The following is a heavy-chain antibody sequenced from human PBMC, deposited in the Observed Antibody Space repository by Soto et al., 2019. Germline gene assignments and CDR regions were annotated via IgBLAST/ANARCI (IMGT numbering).Heavy chain of an antibody. D-gene: IGHD2-2*01. J-gene: IGHJ4*02. Sequence: SETLSLTCTVSGGSISSGDYCWSWIRQPPGKGLEWIGYIYYSGSTYYNPSLKSRVTISVDTSKNQFSLKLSSVTAADTAVYYCAREVVPAAIFDYWGQGTLVTVSS. V-gene: IGHV4-30-4*01. CDR3: AREVVPAAIFDY. CDR2: IYYSGST. CDR1: GGSISSGDYC.